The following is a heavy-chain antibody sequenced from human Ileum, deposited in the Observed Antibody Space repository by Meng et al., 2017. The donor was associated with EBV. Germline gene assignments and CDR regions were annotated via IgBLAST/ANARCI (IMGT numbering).Heavy chain of an antibody. Sequence: QVGLQGWGLGLVRASDTLSLAGAVSGYASSTTSWCGRVRQTPGKGLEWIGHIDYSGTTYNNASLKSRVTMSIDPSKNQFTLKLRSVTAVDTAVYYCARNSESGSYIDYWGLGTLVTVSS. CDR1: GYASSTTSW. CDR3: ARNSESGSYIDY. D-gene: IGHD1-26*01. CDR2: IDYSGTT. J-gene: IGHJ4*02. V-gene: IGHV4-28*01.